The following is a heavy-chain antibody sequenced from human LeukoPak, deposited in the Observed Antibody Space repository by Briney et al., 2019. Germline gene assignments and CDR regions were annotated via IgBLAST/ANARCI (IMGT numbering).Heavy chain of an antibody. CDR1: GGSISSYY. V-gene: IGHV4-4*07. CDR2: IHTSGST. Sequence: SETLSLTCTVSGGSISSYYWSWIRQPAGKGLEWIGRIHTSGSTNYNPPLKSRVTMSADTSRNHVSLTLNSVTAADTAVYYCARDSGTTGEVKFDPWGQGTLVTVSS. CDR3: ARDSGTTGEVKFDP. J-gene: IGHJ5*02. D-gene: IGHD3-10*01.